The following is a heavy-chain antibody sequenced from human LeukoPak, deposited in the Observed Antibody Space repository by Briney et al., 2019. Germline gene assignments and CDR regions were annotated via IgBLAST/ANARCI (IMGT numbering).Heavy chain of an antibody. CDR2: IKEDGSEK. J-gene: IGHJ5*02. D-gene: IGHD5-18*01. V-gene: IGHV3-7*01. CDR3: ARATASNWFDP. Sequence: PGGSLGRSCAASGFTFSSYWMSWVRQAPGKGLEWVANIKEDGSEKYYVDSVKGRFTISRDNAKNSLYLQMNSLRAEDTAIYYCARATASNWFDPWGQGTLVTVSS. CDR1: GFTFSSYW.